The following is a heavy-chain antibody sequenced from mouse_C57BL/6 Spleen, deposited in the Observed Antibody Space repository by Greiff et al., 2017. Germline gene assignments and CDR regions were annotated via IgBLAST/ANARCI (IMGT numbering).Heavy chain of an antibody. J-gene: IGHJ4*01. V-gene: IGHV1-81*01. Sequence: VQLHQSGAELARPGASVKLSCKASGYTFTSYGISWVKQRTGQGLEWIGEIYPRSGNTYYNEKFKGKATLTADKSSSTAYMQLSSLTSEDSAVYYCARFGNRDDYAMDYWGQGTSVTVSS. D-gene: IGHD2-1*01. CDR2: IYPRSGNT. CDR1: GYTFTSYG. CDR3: ARFGNRDDYAMDY.